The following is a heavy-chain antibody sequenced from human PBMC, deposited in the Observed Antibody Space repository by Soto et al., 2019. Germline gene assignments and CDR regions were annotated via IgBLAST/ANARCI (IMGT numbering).Heavy chain of an antibody. CDR2: INAGNGNT. CDR3: ASSSGWYGDAFDI. J-gene: IGHJ3*02. CDR1: GYTFTSYA. V-gene: IGHV1-3*01. D-gene: IGHD6-19*01. Sequence: ASVKLSCKASGYTFTSYAMHWVRQAPGQRPEWMGWINAGNGNTKYSQKFQGRVTITRDTSASTAYMELSSLRSEDTAVYYCASSSGWYGDAFDIWGQGTMVTLSS.